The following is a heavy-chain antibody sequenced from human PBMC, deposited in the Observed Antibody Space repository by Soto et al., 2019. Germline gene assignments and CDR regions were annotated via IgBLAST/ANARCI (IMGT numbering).Heavy chain of an antibody. V-gene: IGHV3-9*01. Sequence: GGSLRLSCAASGFTFDDYAMHWVRQAPGKGLEWVSGISWNSGSIGYADSVKGRFTISRDNAKNSLYLQMNSLRAEDTALYYCAKVGVVVAADGYYYYYMDVWGKGTTVTVSS. CDR2: ISWNSGSI. CDR1: GFTFDDYA. CDR3: AKVGVVVAADGYYYYYMDV. J-gene: IGHJ6*03. D-gene: IGHD2-15*01.